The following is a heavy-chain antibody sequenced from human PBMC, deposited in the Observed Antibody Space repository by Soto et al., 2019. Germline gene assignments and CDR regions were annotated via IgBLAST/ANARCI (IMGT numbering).Heavy chain of an antibody. Sequence: QVQLQESGPGLVKPSQTLSLTCTVSGGSISSGGYYWSWVRQHPGKGLEWIGYIHYSGSTYYNPSLKSRIIISVDTSKKQSSLNQSSVTAADTAVYYWASGMIVVARQPLTYWGQGTLVTVSS. CDR2: IHYSGST. CDR1: GGSISSGGYY. V-gene: IGHV4-31*03. D-gene: IGHD3-22*01. J-gene: IGHJ4*02. CDR3: ASGMIVVARQPLTY.